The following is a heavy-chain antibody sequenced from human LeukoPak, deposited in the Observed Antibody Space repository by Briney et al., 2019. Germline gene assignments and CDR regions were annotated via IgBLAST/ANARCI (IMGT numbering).Heavy chain of an antibody. CDR2: ISSSGSTI. CDR1: GFTFSSYE. CDR3: ASLTPTITIFGVAKQGDY. D-gene: IGHD3-3*01. V-gene: IGHV3-48*03. Sequence: GGTLRLSCAASGFTFSSYEMNWARQAPGKGLEWVSYISSSGSTIYYADSVKGRFTISRDNAKNSLYLQMNSLRAEDTAVYYCASLTPTITIFGVAKQGDYWGQGTLVTVSS. J-gene: IGHJ4*02.